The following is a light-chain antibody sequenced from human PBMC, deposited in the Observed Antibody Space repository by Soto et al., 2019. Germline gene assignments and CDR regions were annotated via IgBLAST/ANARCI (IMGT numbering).Light chain of an antibody. CDR3: AAWDARLNVL. J-gene: IGLJ2*01. Sequence: QSVLTQSPSASGTPGQRVTISCSGNTSNIGSNYVYWYQHLPGTAPKLLISRDNQRPSGVPDRFSGSKSGTSASLAISGLRSGDEGDYYCAAWDARLNVLFGGGTKLTVL. CDR1: TSNIGSNY. V-gene: IGLV1-47*01. CDR2: RDN.